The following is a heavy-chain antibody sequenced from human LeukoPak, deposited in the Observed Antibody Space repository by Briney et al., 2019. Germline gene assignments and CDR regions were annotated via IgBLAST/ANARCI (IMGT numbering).Heavy chain of an antibody. V-gene: IGHV4-4*07. Sequence: PSEILSLTCTVSGGSICSYYWSWIRQPAGKGLEWIGRIYTSGSTNYNPSLKSRITMSVDTSKNQFSLKLSSVTAADTAVYYCARGDVLRNFDWFGSLDPWGQGTLVTVSS. CDR2: IYTSGST. J-gene: IGHJ5*02. CDR3: ARGDVLRNFDWFGSLDP. D-gene: IGHD3-9*01. CDR1: GGSICSYY.